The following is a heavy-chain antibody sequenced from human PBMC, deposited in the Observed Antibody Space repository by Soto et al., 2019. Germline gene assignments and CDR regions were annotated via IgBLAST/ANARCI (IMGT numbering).Heavy chain of an antibody. D-gene: IGHD6-13*01. J-gene: IGHJ4*02. V-gene: IGHV3-33*01. CDR1: GFTFSSNG. Sequence: QVQLVESGGGVVQPGRSLRLSCAASGFTFSSNGMHWVRQAPGKGLEWVAVIWYDGSNEYYADSVKGRFTISRDNSKNTLYLQMNSLSAEATAVYYCVRDRGSSWFGPIDYWGQGTLVTVSS. CDR3: VRDRGSSWFGPIDY. CDR2: IWYDGSNE.